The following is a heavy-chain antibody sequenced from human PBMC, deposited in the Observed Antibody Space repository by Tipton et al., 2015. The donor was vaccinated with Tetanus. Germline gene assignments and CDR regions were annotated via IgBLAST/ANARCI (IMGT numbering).Heavy chain of an antibody. V-gene: IGHV4-39*07. CDR3: AGRWFGESFGGMDV. CDR1: GGSISSSSYY. D-gene: IGHD3-10*01. CDR2: IYYSGST. J-gene: IGHJ6*02. Sequence: TLSLTCTVPGGSISSSSYYWGWIRQPPGKGLEWIGSIYYSGSTYYKPSLKSRVTISVDTTKNQFSLKLSSVTAADTGVYYCAGRWFGESFGGMDVWGQGTTVTVSS.